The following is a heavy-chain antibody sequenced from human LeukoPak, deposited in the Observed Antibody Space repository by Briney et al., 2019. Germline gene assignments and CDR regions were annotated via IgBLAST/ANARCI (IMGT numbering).Heavy chain of an antibody. CDR2: IYYSGST. V-gene: IGHV4-39*01. Sequence: SETLSLTCTVSGGSISSSSYYWGWIRQPPGKGLEWIGSIYYSGSTYYNPSLKSRVTISVDTSKNQFSLKLSSVTAADTAVYYCATPPAGAAGQWNYYYYYMDVWGKGTTVTVSS. J-gene: IGHJ6*03. CDR3: ATPPAGAAGQWNYYYYYMDV. D-gene: IGHD6-13*01. CDR1: GGSISSSSYY.